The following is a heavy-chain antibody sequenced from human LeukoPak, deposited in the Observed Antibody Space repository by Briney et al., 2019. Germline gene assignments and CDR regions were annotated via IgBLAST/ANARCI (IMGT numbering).Heavy chain of an antibody. CDR1: GFTFSSYE. CDR3: ARYYYDSSGYLPDFDY. Sequence: PGGSLRLSCAASGFTFSSYEMNWVRQAPGKGLEWVSYISSSGSTIYYADSVKGRFTISRDNAKNSLYLQMNSLRAEDTAVYYCARYYYDSSGYLPDFDYWGQGTLVTVSS. V-gene: IGHV3-48*03. CDR2: ISSSGSTI. J-gene: IGHJ4*02. D-gene: IGHD3-22*01.